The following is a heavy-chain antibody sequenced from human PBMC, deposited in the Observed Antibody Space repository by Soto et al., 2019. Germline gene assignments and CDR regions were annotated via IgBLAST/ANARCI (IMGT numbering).Heavy chain of an antibody. CDR2: ISTSTSTI. D-gene: IGHD5-12*01. Sequence: VGSLRLSCAASGFIFSTYSMNWVRQAPGKGLEWVSYISTSTSTIYYADSVKGRFTISRDNAKNSLYLQMNSLRAEDTAIYYCAKIPRGGGYGNWYFDLWGRGTLVTVSS. CDR3: AKIPRGGGYGNWYFDL. CDR1: GFIFSTYS. V-gene: IGHV3-48*04. J-gene: IGHJ2*01.